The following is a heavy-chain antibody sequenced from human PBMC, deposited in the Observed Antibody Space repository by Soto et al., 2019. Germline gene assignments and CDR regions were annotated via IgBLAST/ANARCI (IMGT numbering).Heavy chain of an antibody. J-gene: IGHJ6*02. CDR2: ISAYNGNT. Sequence: ASVKVSCKASGYTFTSYGISWVRQAPGQGLEWMGWISAYNGNTNYAQKLQGRVTMTTDTSTSTAYMELRSLRSDDTAVYYCARVRGNYSSPYYYYYGMDVWGQGTTVTVSS. CDR3: ARVRGNYSSPYYYYYGMDV. D-gene: IGHD4-4*01. V-gene: IGHV1-18*04. CDR1: GYTFTSYG.